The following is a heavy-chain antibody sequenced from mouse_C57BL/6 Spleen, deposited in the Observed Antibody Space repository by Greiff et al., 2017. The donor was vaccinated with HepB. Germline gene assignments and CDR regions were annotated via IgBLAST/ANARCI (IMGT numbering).Heavy chain of an antibody. CDR2: IYPGDGDT. J-gene: IGHJ2*01. D-gene: IGHD3-2*02. CDR3: ARWAAQYYFDY. V-gene: IGHV1-82*01. Sequence: QVQLKESGPELVKPGASVKISCKASGYAFSSSWMNWVKQRPGKGLEWIGRIYPGDGDTNYNGKFKGKATLTADKSSSTAYMQLSSLTSEDSAVYFCARWAAQYYFDYWGQGTTLTVSS. CDR1: GYAFSSSW.